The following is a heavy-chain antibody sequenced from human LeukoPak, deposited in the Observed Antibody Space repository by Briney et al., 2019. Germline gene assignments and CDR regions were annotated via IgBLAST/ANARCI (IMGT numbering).Heavy chain of an antibody. J-gene: IGHJ6*03. D-gene: IGHD3-10*01. CDR2: IYTGGST. CDR1: GFTVSSNY. CDR3: ARDRRSISMVRGVTYYYYMDV. V-gene: IGHV3-66*01. Sequence: SGGSLRLSCAASGFTVSSNYMSWVRQAPGKGLEWVSIIYTGGSTYYADSVKGRFTISRDNAKNTLYLQMNSLRAEDTAVYFCARDRRSISMVRGVTYYYYMDVWGKGTTVTVSS.